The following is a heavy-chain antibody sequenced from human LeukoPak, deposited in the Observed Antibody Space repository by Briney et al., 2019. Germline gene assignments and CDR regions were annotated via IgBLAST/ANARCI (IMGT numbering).Heavy chain of an antibody. V-gene: IGHV3-74*01. CDR3: ARERTSGWDAFDT. CDR1: GFTFSSFW. D-gene: IGHD6-19*01. Sequence: GGSLRLSCAASGFTFSSFWMHWVRQAPGKGLVWVSRINSVGSSTSYADSVKGRFTISRDNAKNTLYLQMNSPRAEDTAVYYSARERTSGWDAFDTWGQGTLVTVSS. CDR2: INSVGSST. J-gene: IGHJ5*02.